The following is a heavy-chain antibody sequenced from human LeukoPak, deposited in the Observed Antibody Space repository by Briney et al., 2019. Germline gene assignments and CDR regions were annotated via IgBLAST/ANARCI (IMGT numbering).Heavy chain of an antibody. J-gene: IGHJ4*02. CDR1: GFTFSGSA. CDR3: TRHVERPREFVDY. CDR2: IRSKANSYAT. Sequence: GGSLRLSCAASGFTFSGSAMHWVRQASGKGLEWVGRIRSKANSYATAYAASVKGRFTISRDDSKNTAYLQTNSLKTEDTAVYYCTRHVERPREFVDYWGQGTLATASS. D-gene: IGHD3-10*01. V-gene: IGHV3-73*01.